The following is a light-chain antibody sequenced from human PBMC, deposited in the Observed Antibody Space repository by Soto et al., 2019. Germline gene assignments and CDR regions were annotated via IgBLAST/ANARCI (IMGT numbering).Light chain of an antibody. CDR2: SDN. CDR3: AAWDDSLNGRV. V-gene: IGLV1-44*01. CDR1: SSNVGKNA. Sequence: QSVLTQPPSASGTPGQRVTISCSGSSSNVGKNAVNWYPQLPGTAPKPLMYSDNQRPSGVPDRLSGSRSGTSASLVISGLQSEDEADYYCAAWDDSLNGRVFGGGTKLTVL. J-gene: IGLJ3*02.